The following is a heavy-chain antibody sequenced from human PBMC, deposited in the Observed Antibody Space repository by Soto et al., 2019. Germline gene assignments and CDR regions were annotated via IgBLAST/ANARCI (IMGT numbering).Heavy chain of an antibody. CDR1: GGSFIGYY. V-gene: IGHV4-34*01. CDR3: ARAHYYGSGSYGY. J-gene: IGHJ4*02. D-gene: IGHD3-10*01. Sequence: PSETLSLTCAVYGGSFIGYYWSWIRQPPGKGLEWIGEINHSGSTNYNPSLRSRVTISVDTSKNQFSLKLSSVTAADTAVYYCARAHYYGSGSYGYWGQGTLVTVSS. CDR2: INHSGST.